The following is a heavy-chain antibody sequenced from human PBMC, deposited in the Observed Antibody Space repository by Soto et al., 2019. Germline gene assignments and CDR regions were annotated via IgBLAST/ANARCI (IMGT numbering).Heavy chain of an antibody. CDR3: ARDKFLLSY. V-gene: IGHV3-30-3*01. CDR2: ISYDGSNK. Sequence: GGSLRLSCAASGFTFSSYAMHWVRQAPGKGLEWVAVISYDGSNKYYADSVKGRFTISRDNSKNTLYLQMNSLRAEDTAVYYCARDKFLLSYWGQGTLVTVSS. J-gene: IGHJ4*02. CDR1: GFTFSSYA. D-gene: IGHD2-15*01.